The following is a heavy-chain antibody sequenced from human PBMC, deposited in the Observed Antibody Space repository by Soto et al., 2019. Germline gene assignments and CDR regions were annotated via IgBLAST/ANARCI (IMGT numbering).Heavy chain of an antibody. CDR2: IYYSGST. Sequence: SETLSLTCTVSGGSISSGGYYWSWIRQHPGKGLEWIGYIYYSGSTYYNPSLKSRVTISVDTSKNQFSLKLSSVTAADTAVYYCAAIVGATIHQQFDYWGQGTLVTVSS. J-gene: IGHJ4*02. D-gene: IGHD1-26*01. CDR3: AAIVGATIHQQFDY. V-gene: IGHV4-31*03. CDR1: GGSISSGGYY.